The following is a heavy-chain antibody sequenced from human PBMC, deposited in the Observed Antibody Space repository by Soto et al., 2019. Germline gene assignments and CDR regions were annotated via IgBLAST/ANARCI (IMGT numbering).Heavy chain of an antibody. V-gene: IGHV4-34*01. CDR3: ARDSLTIFGVVIKVPYGMDV. Sequence: SETLSLTCAVYGGSFSGYYWSWIRQPPGKGLEWIGEINHSGSTNYNPSLKSRVTISVDTSKNQFSLKLSSVTAADTAVYYCARDSLTIFGVVIKVPYGMDVWGQGTTVTVS. J-gene: IGHJ6*02. CDR1: GGSFSGYY. D-gene: IGHD3-3*01. CDR2: INHSGST.